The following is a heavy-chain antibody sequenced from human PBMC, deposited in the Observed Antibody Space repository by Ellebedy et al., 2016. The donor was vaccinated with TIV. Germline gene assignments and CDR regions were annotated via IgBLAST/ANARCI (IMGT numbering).Heavy chain of an antibody. V-gene: IGHV3-74*01. J-gene: IGHJ4*02. CDR3: AKLKYNWNHSLHDY. CDR2: IKGDGSSA. CDR1: GFTFTSYW. D-gene: IGHD1-14*01. Sequence: GESLKISCAASGFTFTSYWMHWVRQAPGKELVWVSRIKGDGSSAGYADSVKGRFTISRDNSKNTLYLQMNSLRAEDTAVYYCAKLKYNWNHSLHDYWGQGTLVTVSS.